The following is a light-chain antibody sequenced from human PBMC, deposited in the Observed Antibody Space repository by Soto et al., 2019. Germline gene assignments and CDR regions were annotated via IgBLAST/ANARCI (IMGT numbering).Light chain of an antibody. Sequence: SALTQPASVSGSPGQSITISCNGTSSDVGGYNYVPWYQHHPGKAPKLIIYDVTNRPSGVSNPFSGSKSGNTASLTISGLQPEDEADYYCSSYTTSNTRQIVFGTGTKVTVL. CDR1: SSDVGGYNY. V-gene: IGLV2-14*03. J-gene: IGLJ1*01. CDR2: DVT. CDR3: SSYTTSNTRQIV.